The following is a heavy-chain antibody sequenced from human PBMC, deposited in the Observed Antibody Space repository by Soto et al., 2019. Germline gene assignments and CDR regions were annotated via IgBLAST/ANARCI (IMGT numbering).Heavy chain of an antibody. V-gene: IGHV4-39*01. CDR3: ASVKLDYYYSMDV. CDR2: IYYSGST. CDR1: GGSISSSSYY. Sequence: SETLSLTCTVSGGSISSSSYYWGWIRQPPGKGLEWIGSIYYSGSTYYNPSLKSRVTISVDTSKNQFSLKLSSVTAADTAVYYCASVKLDYYYSMDVWGQGTTVTVSS. J-gene: IGHJ6*02.